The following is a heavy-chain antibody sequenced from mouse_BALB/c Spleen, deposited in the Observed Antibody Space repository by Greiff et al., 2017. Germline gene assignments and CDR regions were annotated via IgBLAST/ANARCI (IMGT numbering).Heavy chain of an antibody. V-gene: IGHV5-6-5*01. CDR2: ISSGGST. Sequence: DVMLVESGGGLVKPGGSLKLSCAASGFTFSSYAMSWVRQTPEKRLEWVASISSGGSTYYPDSVKGRFTISRDNARNILYLQMSSLRSEDTAMYYCARGAYGSSPYWYFDVWGAGTTVTVSS. CDR1: GFTFSSYA. J-gene: IGHJ1*01. CDR3: ARGAYGSSPYWYFDV. D-gene: IGHD1-1*01.